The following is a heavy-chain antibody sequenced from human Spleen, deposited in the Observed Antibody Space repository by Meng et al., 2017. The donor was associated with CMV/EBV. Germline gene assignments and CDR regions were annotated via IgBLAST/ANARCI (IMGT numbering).Heavy chain of an antibody. CDR1: GFAFSTYA. J-gene: IGHJ6*02. V-gene: IGHV3-23*03. CDR3: AKIGSFTYYYYGMDV. Sequence: GESLKISCAASGFAFSTYAMSWGRQAPGKGLEWVSVIYSGGVATYYADSVKGRFTIPRDNSNNTLFLQMDSLGAEDTAVYYCAKIGSFTYYYYGMDVWGQGTTVTVSS. CDR2: IYSGGVAT.